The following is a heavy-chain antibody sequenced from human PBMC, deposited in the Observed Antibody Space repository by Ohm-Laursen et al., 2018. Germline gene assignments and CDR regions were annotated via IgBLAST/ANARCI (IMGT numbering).Heavy chain of an antibody. J-gene: IGHJ2*01. CDR2: IWYDGSNK. CDR3: ARGGRWLQNWYFDL. V-gene: IGHV3-33*01. D-gene: IGHD5-24*01. CDR1: GFTFSSYG. Sequence: SLRLSCAASGFTFSSYGMHWVRQAPGKGLEWVAVIWYDGSNKYYADSVKGRFTISRDNSKNTLYLQMNSLRAEDTAVYYCARGGRWLQNWYFDLWGRGTLVTVSS.